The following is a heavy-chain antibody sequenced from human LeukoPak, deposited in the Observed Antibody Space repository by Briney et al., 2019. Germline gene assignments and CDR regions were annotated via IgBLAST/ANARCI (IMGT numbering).Heavy chain of an antibody. J-gene: IGHJ2*01. Sequence: SGGSLRLSCAAFGFRFSDYYMTWIRQAPGKGPEWVAYISSPGTTLYYVDSVKGRFTISRDNAKNSMYLQMNSLRAEDTAVYYCASGIQPRLSWFFDLWGRGTQVIVSS. V-gene: IGHV3-11*01. CDR1: GFRFSDYY. D-gene: IGHD5-18*01. CDR2: ISSPGTTL. CDR3: ASGIQPRLSWFFDL.